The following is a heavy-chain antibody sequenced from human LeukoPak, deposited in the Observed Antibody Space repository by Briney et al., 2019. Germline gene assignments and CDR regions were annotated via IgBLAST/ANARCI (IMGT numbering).Heavy chain of an antibody. V-gene: IGHV3-7*01. Sequence: GGSLRLSCAASGFTFSSYAMTWVRQAPGKGLEWVANINQDGSEKYFVDSVKGRFTISRDNAQNSLYLQMSSLRAEDTAVYYCARVGSYYDSDYWGQGTLVTVSS. CDR2: INQDGSEK. CDR3: ARVGSYYDSDY. J-gene: IGHJ4*02. CDR1: GFTFSSYA. D-gene: IGHD3-22*01.